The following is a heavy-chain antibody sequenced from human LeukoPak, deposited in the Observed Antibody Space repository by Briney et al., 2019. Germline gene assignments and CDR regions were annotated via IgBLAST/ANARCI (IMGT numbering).Heavy chain of an antibody. J-gene: IGHJ3*02. CDR1: GFTFSSYE. Sequence: GGSLRLSCAASGFTFSSYEMNWVRQAPGKGLEWVSYISSSGSTIYYADSVKGRFTISRDNSKNTVHLQMNSLRAEDTAVYYCARDSSSWYNAFDIWGQGTMVTVSS. D-gene: IGHD6-13*01. CDR2: ISSSGSTI. CDR3: ARDSSSWYNAFDI. V-gene: IGHV3-48*03.